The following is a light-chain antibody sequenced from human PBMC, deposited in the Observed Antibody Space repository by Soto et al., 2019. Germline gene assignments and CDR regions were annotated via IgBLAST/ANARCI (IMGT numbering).Light chain of an antibody. CDR3: CSYAGTYSLV. Sequence: QAVVTQPRSVSGSPGQSVTISCTGTSSNVGAYNYVTWYQQHPGKAPKLMIYDVNKRPSGVPVRFSGSKSGNTASLTISGLQADDEADYYCCSYAGTYSLVFGSGTKLTVL. J-gene: IGLJ1*01. CDR1: SSNVGAYNY. V-gene: IGLV2-11*01. CDR2: DVN.